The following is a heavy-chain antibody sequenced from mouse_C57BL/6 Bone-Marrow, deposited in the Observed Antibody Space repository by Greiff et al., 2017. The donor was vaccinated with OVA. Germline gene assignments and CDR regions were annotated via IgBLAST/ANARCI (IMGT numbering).Heavy chain of an antibody. CDR3: TRYYLYYFDY. D-gene: IGHD1-1*02. V-gene: IGHV1-15*01. Sequence: QVQLQQSGAELVRPGASVTLSCKASGYTFTDYEMHWVKQTPVHGLEWIGAIDPETGGTAYNQKFKGKAILTADKSSSTAYMELRSLTSEDSAVYYCTRYYLYYFDYWGRGTTLTVSS. J-gene: IGHJ2*01. CDR2: IDPETGGT. CDR1: GYTFTDYE.